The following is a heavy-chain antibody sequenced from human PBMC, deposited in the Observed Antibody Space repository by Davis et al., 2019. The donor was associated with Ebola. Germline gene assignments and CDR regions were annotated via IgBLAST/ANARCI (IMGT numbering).Heavy chain of an antibody. CDR1: GFTFTSSA. V-gene: IGHV1-58*02. Sequence: SVKVSCKASGFTFTSSAMQWVRQARGQRLEWIGWIVVGSGNTNYAQKFQERVTITRDMSTSTAYMELSSLRSEDTAVYYCAAGGRSGRGFDYWGQGTLVTVSS. CDR2: IVVGSGNT. D-gene: IGHD2-15*01. J-gene: IGHJ4*02. CDR3: AAGGRSGRGFDY.